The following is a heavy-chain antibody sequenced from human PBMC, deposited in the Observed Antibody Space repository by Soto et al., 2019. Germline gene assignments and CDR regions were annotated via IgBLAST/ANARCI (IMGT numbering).Heavy chain of an antibody. CDR3: ARVGFHGVVVAANDDAFDI. D-gene: IGHD2-15*01. CDR1: GGSISSGGYY. V-gene: IGHV4-31*03. J-gene: IGHJ3*02. Sequence: PSETLSLTCTVSGGSISSGGYYWSWIRQHPGKGLEWIGYIYYSGSTYYNPSLKSRVTISVDTSKNQFSLKLSSVTAADTAVYYCARVGFHGVVVAANDDAFDIWGQGTMVTVSS. CDR2: IYYSGST.